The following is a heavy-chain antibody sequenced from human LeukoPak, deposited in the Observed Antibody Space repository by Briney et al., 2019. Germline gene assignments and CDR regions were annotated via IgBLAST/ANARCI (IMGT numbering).Heavy chain of an antibody. Sequence: GGSLRLSCAASGFTFNDYYMSWIRQVPGKGLEWIANIRPGGGGIKYAESVRGRFTISRDNSKNTLYLQMNSLRAEDTAVYYCAKDLGRITMVRGGPFDYWGQGTLVTVSS. CDR3: AKDLGRITMVRGGPFDY. CDR1: GFTFNDYY. V-gene: IGHV3-11*01. D-gene: IGHD3-10*01. J-gene: IGHJ4*02. CDR2: IRPGGGGI.